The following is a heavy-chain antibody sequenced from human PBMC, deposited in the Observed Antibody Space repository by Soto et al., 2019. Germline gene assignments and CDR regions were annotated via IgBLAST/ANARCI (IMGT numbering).Heavy chain of an antibody. V-gene: IGHV3-74*01. Sequence: GGSLRLSCAASGFTFSSYWMHWVRQAPGKGLVWVSRINSDGSSTSCADSVKGRFTISRDNAKNTLYLQMNSLRAEDTAVYYCARGPLGVTTSPGAYGMDVWGQGTTVTVSS. CDR2: INSDGSST. J-gene: IGHJ6*02. CDR1: GFTFSSYW. D-gene: IGHD4-17*01. CDR3: ARGPLGVTTSPGAYGMDV.